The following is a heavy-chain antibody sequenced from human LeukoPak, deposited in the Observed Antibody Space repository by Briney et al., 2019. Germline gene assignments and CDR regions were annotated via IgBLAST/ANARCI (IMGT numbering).Heavy chain of an antibody. CDR2: ISSNGGST. CDR1: GFTFSSYA. Sequence: GGSLRLSCSASGFTFSSYAMHWVRQAPGKGLEYVSAISSNGGSTYYADSVKGSFTISRDNSKNTLYLQMSSLRAEDTAVYYCVKDGQQWLVLQFFDYWGQGTLVTVSS. J-gene: IGHJ4*02. D-gene: IGHD6-19*01. V-gene: IGHV3-64D*09. CDR3: VKDGQQWLVLQFFDY.